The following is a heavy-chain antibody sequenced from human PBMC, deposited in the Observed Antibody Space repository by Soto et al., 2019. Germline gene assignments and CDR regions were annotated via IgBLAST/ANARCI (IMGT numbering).Heavy chain of an antibody. Sequence: PGGSLRLSCAASGFTFSSYSMNWVRQAPGKGLEWVSSISSSSSYTYYADSVKGRFTISRDNAKNSLYLQMNSLRAEDTAVYYCARLLDGIAVAPFDYWGQGTLVTVSS. D-gene: IGHD6-19*01. V-gene: IGHV3-21*01. CDR3: ARLLDGIAVAPFDY. CDR1: GFTFSSYS. J-gene: IGHJ4*02. CDR2: ISSSSSYT.